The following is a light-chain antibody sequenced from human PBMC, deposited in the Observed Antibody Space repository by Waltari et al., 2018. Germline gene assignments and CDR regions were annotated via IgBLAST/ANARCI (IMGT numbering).Light chain of an antibody. CDR1: SSAVGGYNY. V-gene: IGLV2-8*01. CDR3: SSYAGSHNLV. J-gene: IGLJ3*02. CDR2: EAT. Sequence: QSALTQPPSASGSPRPSVTISCTGTSSAVGGYNYASCYQQPPGKAPKLMIDEATKRPSGVPDRFSGSKSGNTASLTVAGLQAEDEADYYCSSYAGSHNLVFGGGTKLTVL.